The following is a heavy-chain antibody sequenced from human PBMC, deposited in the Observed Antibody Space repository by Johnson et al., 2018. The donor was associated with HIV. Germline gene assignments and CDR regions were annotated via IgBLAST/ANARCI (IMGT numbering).Heavy chain of an antibody. J-gene: IGHJ3*02. V-gene: IGHV3-33*06. CDR2: IWYDGSNE. CDR1: GFTFSSYG. CDR3: AKSPGKDHGGNSGAFHI. Sequence: QVQLVESGGGVVQPGRSLRLSCAASGFTFSSYGMHWVRQAPGKGLEWVAVIWYDGSNEHYADSVKGRFTISRDNSKNTLYLQMSSLRAEYTAVYYCAKSPGKDHGGNSGAFHIWGQGTMVTVSS. D-gene: IGHD4-23*01.